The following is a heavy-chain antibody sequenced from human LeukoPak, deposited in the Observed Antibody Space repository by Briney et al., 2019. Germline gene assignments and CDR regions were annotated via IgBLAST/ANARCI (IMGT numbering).Heavy chain of an antibody. V-gene: IGHV1-2*02. CDR3: ARDRITMIVVVKDAFDI. Sequence: ASVKVFCNASGYTFTGYYMHWVRQAPGQGLEWMGWINPNSGGTNYAQKFQGRVTMTRDTSISTAYMELSRLRSDDTAVYYCARDRITMIVVVKDAFDIWGQGTMVTVSS. CDR1: GYTFTGYY. J-gene: IGHJ3*02. CDR2: INPNSGGT. D-gene: IGHD3-22*01.